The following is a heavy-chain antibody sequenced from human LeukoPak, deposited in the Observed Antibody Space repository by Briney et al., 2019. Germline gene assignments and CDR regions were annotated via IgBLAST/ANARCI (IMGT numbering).Heavy chain of an antibody. J-gene: IGHJ4*02. CDR1: GFTFSSYE. CDR3: ARDGGYYDSSGCFDY. V-gene: IGHV3-48*03. CDR2: ISTSGNTR. D-gene: IGHD3-22*01. Sequence: PGGSLRLSCAASGFTFSSYEMNWVRQAPGKGLEWVSYISTSGNTRYYADSVKGRFTISRDNAKNSLYLQMNSLRAEDTAVYYCARDGGYYDSSGCFDYWGQGTLVTVSS.